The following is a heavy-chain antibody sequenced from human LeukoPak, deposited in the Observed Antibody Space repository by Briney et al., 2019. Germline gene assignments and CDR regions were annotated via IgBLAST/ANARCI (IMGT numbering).Heavy chain of an antibody. Sequence: GGSLRLSCAASGFTFSSYSMNWVRQAPGKGLEWVSYISSSSSTIYYADSVKGRLTISRDNAKNSLYLQMNSLRAEDTAEYYCARDCSSTSCYGGFDYWGQGTLVTVSS. CDR2: ISSSSSTI. J-gene: IGHJ4*02. CDR3: ARDCSSTSCYGGFDY. V-gene: IGHV3-48*01. D-gene: IGHD2-2*01. CDR1: GFTFSSYS.